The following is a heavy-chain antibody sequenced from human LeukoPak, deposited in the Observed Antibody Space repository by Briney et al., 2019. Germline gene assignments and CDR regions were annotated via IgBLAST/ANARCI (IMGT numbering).Heavy chain of an antibody. J-gene: IGHJ4*02. CDR3: ARGRGVTGTQRLLDS. V-gene: IGHV4-34*01. CDR2: INHSGST. D-gene: IGHD1-1*01. CDR1: GGSFSGYH. Sequence: SETLSLTCAVYGGSFSGYHWSWIRQPPGKGLEWIGEINHSGSTNYNPPLKSRVTISVDTSKNQFSLKVNSVSVADTAVYYCARGRGVTGTQRLLDSWGQGNMVTVSS.